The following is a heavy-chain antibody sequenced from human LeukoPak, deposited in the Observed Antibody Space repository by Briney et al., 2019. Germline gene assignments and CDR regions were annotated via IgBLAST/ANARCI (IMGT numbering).Heavy chain of an antibody. J-gene: IGHJ4*02. CDR2: IYMSGNT. V-gene: IGHV4-61*02. CDR3: ARRIVVTRGFDY. CDR1: GGSISSDIYY. Sequence: SQTLSLTCTVSGGSISSDIYYWSWIRQPAGKGLEWIGRIYMSGNTNYNLSLKSRLTISVDTSKNQFSLKLSSVTAADTAVYYCARRIVVTRGFDYWGQGTLVTVSS. D-gene: IGHD4-23*01.